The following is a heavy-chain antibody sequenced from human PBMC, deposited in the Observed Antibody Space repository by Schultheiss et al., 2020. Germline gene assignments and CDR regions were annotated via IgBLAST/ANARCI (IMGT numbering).Heavy chain of an antibody. CDR3: AAWYSSDGSFDY. D-gene: IGHD2-15*01. V-gene: IGHV4-34*01. Sequence: SETLSLTCAVYGGSFSGYYWSWIRQPPGKGLEWIGEINHSGSTNYNPSLKSRVTISVDTSKNQFSLKLSSVTAADTAVYYCAAWYSSDGSFDYWGQGTLVTVSS. CDR2: INHSGST. J-gene: IGHJ4*02. CDR1: GGSFSGYY.